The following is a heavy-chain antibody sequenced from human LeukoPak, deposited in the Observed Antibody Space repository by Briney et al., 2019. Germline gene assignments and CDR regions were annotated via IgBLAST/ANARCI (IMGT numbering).Heavy chain of an antibody. CDR1: GFTFSSYG. J-gene: IGHJ5*02. CDR2: ISGSGGST. CDR3: AKDRVSHYYDSSGS. Sequence: GGSLRLSCAASGFTFSSYGMSWVRQAPGKGLEWVSAISGSGGSTYYADSVKGRFTISRDNSKNTPYLQMNSLRAEDTAVYYCAKDRVSHYYDSSGSWGQGTLVTVSS. D-gene: IGHD3-22*01. V-gene: IGHV3-23*01.